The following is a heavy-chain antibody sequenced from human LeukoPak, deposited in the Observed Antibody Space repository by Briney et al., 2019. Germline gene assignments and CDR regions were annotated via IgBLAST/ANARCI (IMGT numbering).Heavy chain of an antibody. J-gene: IGHJ4*02. V-gene: IGHV1-3*01. D-gene: IGHD1-26*01. CDR2: INAGNGNT. Sequence: GASVKVSCKASGGTFGSYAISWVRQAPGQGLEWMGWINAGNGNTKYSQKFQGRVTITRDTSASTAYMELSSLRSEDTAVYYCARDFGGSYYLNFDYWGQGTLVTVSS. CDR3: ARDFGGSYYLNFDY. CDR1: GGTFGSYA.